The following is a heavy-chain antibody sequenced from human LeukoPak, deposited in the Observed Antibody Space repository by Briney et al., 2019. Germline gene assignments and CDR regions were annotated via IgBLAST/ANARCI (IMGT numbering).Heavy chain of an antibody. Sequence: SETLFLTCAASGDSFIGYFWTWIRQAPGKGLEWIGDISHSGRTNYNPSLQRRVSISVDTSKNQFSLNVTSVTGADTAVYYCARTSGFFDSSGFYQQNPYYFQYWGQGVLVTVSS. CDR3: ARTSGFFDSSGFYQQNPYYFQY. J-gene: IGHJ4*02. CDR2: ISHSGRT. V-gene: IGHV4-34*01. D-gene: IGHD3-22*01. CDR1: GDSFIGYF.